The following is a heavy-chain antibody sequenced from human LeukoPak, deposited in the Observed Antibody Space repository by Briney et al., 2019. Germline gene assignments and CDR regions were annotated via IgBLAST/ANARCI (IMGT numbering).Heavy chain of an antibody. CDR2: IKLDVSET. CDR1: GFTFSSYA. D-gene: IGHD3-10*01. Sequence: GGSLRLSCAASGFTFSSYAMHWVRQAPGKGLEWVANIKLDVSETYYVDSVRGRFTISRDNTKNSLYLQMDSLRAEDTAVYYCARKGNAFDFWGQGTMVTVSS. V-gene: IGHV3-7*01. J-gene: IGHJ3*01. CDR3: ARKGNAFDF.